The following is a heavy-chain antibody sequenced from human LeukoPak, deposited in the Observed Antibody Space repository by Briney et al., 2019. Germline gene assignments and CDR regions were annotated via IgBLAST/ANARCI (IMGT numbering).Heavy chain of an antibody. CDR1: GGTFSSYA. CDR2: IIPIFGTA. V-gene: IGHV1-69*13. CDR3: ARLVQRNAFDT. D-gene: IGHD6-6*01. J-gene: IGHJ3*02. Sequence: ASVKVSCKASGGTFSSYAISWVRQAPGQGLEWMGGIIPIFGTANYAQKFQGRVTITADESTSTVYMELSSLRSEDTAVYYCARLVQRNAFDTWGQGTMVTVSS.